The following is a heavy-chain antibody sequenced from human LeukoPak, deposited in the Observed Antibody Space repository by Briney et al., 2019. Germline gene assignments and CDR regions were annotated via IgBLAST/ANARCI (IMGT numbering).Heavy chain of an antibody. J-gene: IGHJ3*02. V-gene: IGHV3-23*01. Sequence: PGGSLRLSCAASGFTFSNYAMNWVRQAPGKGLDWVSGIGGSGSSTSYADSVKGRFTISRDNSKNTLYLQVGSLRAEDTALYYCAKALGYCGGVTCYFAFDIWGQGTMVTVSS. CDR3: AKALGYCGGVTCYFAFDI. CDR2: IGGSGSST. D-gene: IGHD2-15*01. CDR1: GFTFSNYA.